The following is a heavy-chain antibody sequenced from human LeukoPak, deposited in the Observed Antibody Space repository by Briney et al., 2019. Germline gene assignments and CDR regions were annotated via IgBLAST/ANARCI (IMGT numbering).Heavy chain of an antibody. CDR2: ISWNSGSI. V-gene: IGHV3-9*03. Sequence: GRSLRLSCAASGFTFDDYAMHWVRQAPGKGLEWVSGISWNSGSIGYADSVKGRFTISRDNAKNSLYLQVNSLRAEDMALYYCAKEYCSGGSCYRGAFDTWGQGTMVTVSS. J-gene: IGHJ3*02. D-gene: IGHD2-15*01. CDR1: GFTFDDYA. CDR3: AKEYCSGGSCYRGAFDT.